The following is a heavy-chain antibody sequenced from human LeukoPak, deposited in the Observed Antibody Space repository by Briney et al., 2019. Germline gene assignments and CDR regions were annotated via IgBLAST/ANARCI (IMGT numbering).Heavy chain of an antibody. CDR2: INPYSGGT. V-gene: IGHV1-2*02. Sequence: ASVKVSCKASGYSFTGYYMHWVRQAPGQGLEWMGWINPYSGGTNYAQNFQGRVTMTRDTSISTAYMELSRLRSDDRAVYYCVRDRTKYCSSTSCPLDYWGQGTLVTVSS. J-gene: IGHJ4*02. CDR1: GYSFTGYY. D-gene: IGHD2-2*01. CDR3: VRDRTKYCSSTSCPLDY.